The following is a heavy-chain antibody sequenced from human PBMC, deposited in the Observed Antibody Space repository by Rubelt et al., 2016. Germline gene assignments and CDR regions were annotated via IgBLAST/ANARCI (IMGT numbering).Heavy chain of an antibody. CDR1: GLTVRSNY. V-gene: IGHV3-23*01. Sequence: PGGSLRLSCGASGLTVRSNYMNWVRQAPGKGLEWVSGISGSGGSTYYAGSVKGRFTVSRDSSKNTLYLQMNSLRAEDTAVYYCARPAVETDSDVFDYWGQGTLVTVSS. D-gene: IGHD5-24*01. CDR2: ISGSGGST. J-gene: IGHJ4*02. CDR3: ARPAVETDSDVFDY.